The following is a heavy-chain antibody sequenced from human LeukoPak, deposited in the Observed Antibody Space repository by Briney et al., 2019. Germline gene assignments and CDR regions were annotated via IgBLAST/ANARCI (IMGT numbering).Heavy chain of an antibody. CDR2: ISSSSSTI. CDR1: GFTFSSYS. CDR3: ARASSVEYPLITMIVTPQVGFDY. D-gene: IGHD3-22*01. J-gene: IGHJ4*02. Sequence: PGGSLRLSCAASGFTFSSYSMNWVRQAPGKGLEWVSYISSSSSTIYYADSVKGRFTISRDNAKNSLYLQMNSLRAEDTAVYYCARASSVEYPLITMIVTPQVGFDYWGQGTLVTVSS. V-gene: IGHV3-48*01.